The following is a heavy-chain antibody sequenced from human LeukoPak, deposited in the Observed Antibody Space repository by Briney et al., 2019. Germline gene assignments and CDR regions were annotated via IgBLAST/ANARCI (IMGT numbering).Heavy chain of an antibody. CDR1: GGSISSVGYY. J-gene: IGHJ4*02. V-gene: IGHV4-31*03. CDR2: IYYSGST. D-gene: IGHD1-26*01. Sequence: QVQLQESGPGLVKPSQTLSLTCTVSGGSISSVGYYWSWIRQHPGKGLEWIGYIYYSGSTYYSPSLTSRVSISVDTSKNQFSLMLTSVTAADTAVYYCARVNSRVGFLFDHWGLGTLVTVSS. CDR3: ARVNSRVGFLFDH.